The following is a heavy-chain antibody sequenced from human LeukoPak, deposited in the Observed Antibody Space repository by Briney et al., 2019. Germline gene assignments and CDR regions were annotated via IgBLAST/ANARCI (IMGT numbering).Heavy chain of an antibody. CDR2: INPRGST. D-gene: IGHD5-24*01. J-gene: IGHJ4*02. CDR1: GGSFSGYY. CDR3: ARRRLGYYVDY. Sequence: ASETLSLTCGVYGGSFSGYYWSWIRQPPGKGLEWIGEINPRGSTNYNPSLKSRVTLSADTSKNQFSLTLNSVTAADTAAYYCARRRLGYYVDYWGQGTLVTVSS. V-gene: IGHV4-34*01.